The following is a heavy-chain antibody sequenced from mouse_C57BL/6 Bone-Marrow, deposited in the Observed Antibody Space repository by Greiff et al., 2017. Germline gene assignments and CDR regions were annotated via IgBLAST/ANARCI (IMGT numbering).Heavy chain of an antibody. Sequence: VQLQESGAELARPSASLKLSCKASGYTFTSYGISWVKQRPGQGLEWIGEIYPRSGNTYYNEKFKGKDILTADKSSSTAYIELRSLTSEGSAVYFCAKTWFAYWGQGTLVTVAA. J-gene: IGHJ3*01. CDR2: IYPRSGNT. CDR3: AKTWFAY. V-gene: IGHV1-81*01. CDR1: GYTFTSYG.